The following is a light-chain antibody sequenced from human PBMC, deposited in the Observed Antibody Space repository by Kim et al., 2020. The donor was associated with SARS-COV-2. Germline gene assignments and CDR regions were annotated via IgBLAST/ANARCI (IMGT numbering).Light chain of an antibody. CDR2: DAS. V-gene: IGKV1D-12*01. Sequence: SGSIGDRVTITRRASQDIKKWLAWYQQKPGTAPKLLIYDASSLQSGVPSRFSGSGSGTDFTLSISSLQPEDFATYYCQQSNSFPYTFGQGTKLEI. CDR1: QDIKKW. J-gene: IGKJ2*01. CDR3: QQSNSFPYT.